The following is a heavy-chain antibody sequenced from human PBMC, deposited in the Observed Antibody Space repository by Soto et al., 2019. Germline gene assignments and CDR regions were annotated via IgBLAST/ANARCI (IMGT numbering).Heavy chain of an antibody. V-gene: IGHV4-39*01. CDR1: GGSISSSSYY. CDR2: IYYSGST. CDR3: ARLPTNYDFWSGSFYYYGMDV. D-gene: IGHD3-3*01. J-gene: IGHJ6*02. Sequence: PSETLSLTCTVSGGSISSSSYYWGWIRQPPGKGLEWIGSIYYSGSTYYNPSLKSRVTISVDTSKNQFSLKLSSVTAADTAVYYCARLPTNYDFWSGSFYYYGMDVWGQGTTVTVSS.